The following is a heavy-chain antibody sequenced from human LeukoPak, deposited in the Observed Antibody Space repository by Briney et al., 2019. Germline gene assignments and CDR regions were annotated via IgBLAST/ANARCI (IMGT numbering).Heavy chain of an antibody. V-gene: IGHV4-34*01. D-gene: IGHD4-11*01. Sequence: SETLSLTCAVYGGAFSGYYWSWIRQPPGKGLEWIGEINHSGDTKYDPSLKSRVSMSVDVSKDQFSLKLTSLTAADTAVYYCARGSRNYNNYEGADYWGQGTLVTVSS. CDR2: INHSGDT. CDR3: ARGSRNYNNYEGADY. CDR1: GGAFSGYY. J-gene: IGHJ4*02.